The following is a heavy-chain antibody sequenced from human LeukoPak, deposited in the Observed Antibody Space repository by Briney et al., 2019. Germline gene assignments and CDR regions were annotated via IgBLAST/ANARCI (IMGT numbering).Heavy chain of an antibody. D-gene: IGHD4-23*01. V-gene: IGHV3-23*01. Sequence: PGGSLRLSCAASGFTFSSYAMSWVRQAPGKGLEWVSAISGSGGSTYYADSAKGRFTISRDNSKNTLYLQMNSLRAEDTAVYYCATTVVTRSYYFDYWGQGTLVTVSS. CDR1: GFTFSSYA. CDR2: ISGSGGST. CDR3: ATTVVTRSYYFDY. J-gene: IGHJ4*02.